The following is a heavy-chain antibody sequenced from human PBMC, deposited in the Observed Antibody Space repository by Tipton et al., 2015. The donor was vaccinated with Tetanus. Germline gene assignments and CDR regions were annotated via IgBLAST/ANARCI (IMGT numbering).Heavy chain of an antibody. Sequence: TLSLTCTVSGDSINSGGYYWNWIRQRPGKGLEWIGYISHNGAAYYNPSLKSRVVISVDTSKNQFSLRLNSVTAADTAVFYCARVFGNNGYYLNFDYWGQGALVTVSS. V-gene: IGHV4-30-4*08. J-gene: IGHJ4*02. CDR3: ARVFGNNGYYLNFDY. CDR2: ISHNGAA. CDR1: GDSINSGGYY. D-gene: IGHD3-3*01.